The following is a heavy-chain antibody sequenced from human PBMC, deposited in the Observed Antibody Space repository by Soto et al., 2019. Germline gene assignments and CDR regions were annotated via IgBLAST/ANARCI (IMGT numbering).Heavy chain of an antibody. D-gene: IGHD2-21*02. J-gene: IGHJ2*01. CDR2: IYYSGST. CDR3: ARGGGNSGWYFDL. CDR1: GGSISSGGYY. V-gene: IGHV4-31*03. Sequence: QVQLQESGPGLVKPSQTLSLTCTVSGGSISSGGYYWSWIRQHPGKGLEWIGYIYYSGSTYYNPSLKRRVTISVDTSKNQFSLKLSSVTAADTAVYYCARGGGNSGWYFDLWGRGTLVTVSS.